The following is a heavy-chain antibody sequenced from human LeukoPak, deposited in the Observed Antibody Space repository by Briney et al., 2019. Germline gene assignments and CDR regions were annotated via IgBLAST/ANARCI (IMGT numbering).Heavy chain of an antibody. CDR3: ARVGSTDSPHAFDN. Sequence: GGSLRVSCAAAGFTFSSYGMGWVRQAPGKWLVWVSGINSDGTMTRYTATVKGRVTISRDNAKSTLYLQMNSLRAEDTAVYYCARVGSTDSPHAFDNWGQGTTVTVSS. CDR2: INSDGTMT. D-gene: IGHD3-22*01. V-gene: IGHV3-74*01. J-gene: IGHJ3*02. CDR1: GFTFSSYG.